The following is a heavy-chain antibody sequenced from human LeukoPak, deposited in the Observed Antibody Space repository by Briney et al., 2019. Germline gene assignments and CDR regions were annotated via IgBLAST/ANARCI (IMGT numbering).Heavy chain of an antibody. Sequence: GGSLRLSCAASGFTFDDYAMHWVRQAPGKGLEWVSGISWNSGSIGYADSVKGRFTISRDNAKNSLYLQMYSLRAEDTALYYCAKGGADSSGYSLNWFDPWGQGTLVTVSS. CDR1: GFTFDDYA. CDR2: ISWNSGSI. CDR3: AKGGADSSGYSLNWFDP. V-gene: IGHV3-9*01. J-gene: IGHJ5*02. D-gene: IGHD3-22*01.